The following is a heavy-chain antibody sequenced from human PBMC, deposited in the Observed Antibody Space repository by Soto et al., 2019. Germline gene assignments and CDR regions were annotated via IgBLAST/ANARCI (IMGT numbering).Heavy chain of an antibody. CDR3: ARVDVVVAADAFDI. V-gene: IGHV3-33*01. D-gene: IGHD2-15*01. J-gene: IGHJ3*02. CDR2: IYYDGSSE. CDR1: EFTFSNFG. Sequence: QVQLVESGGGVVQPGRSLRLSCAASEFTFSNFGMHRVRQAPGKGLEWVAVIYYDGSSEYYADSVKGRFTISRDNSKNTLYLQMNSLRAEDTAVYYCARVDVVVAADAFDIWGQGTMVTVSS.